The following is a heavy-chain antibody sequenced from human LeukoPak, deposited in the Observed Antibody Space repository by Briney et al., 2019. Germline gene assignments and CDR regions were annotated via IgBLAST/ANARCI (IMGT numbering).Heavy chain of an antibody. D-gene: IGHD2-15*01. Sequence: GRSLRLSCAASGFTFSSHDMHWVRQAPGKGLERVSSTTSKNEIHNADSVKGRFTISRDNAKNSLYLQMNSLRAEDTAVYYCVRARLTDGGSDYWGQGTLVTVSS. J-gene: IGHJ4*02. CDR1: GFTFSSHD. V-gene: IGHV3-21*06. CDR3: VRARLTDGGSDY. CDR2: TTSKNEI.